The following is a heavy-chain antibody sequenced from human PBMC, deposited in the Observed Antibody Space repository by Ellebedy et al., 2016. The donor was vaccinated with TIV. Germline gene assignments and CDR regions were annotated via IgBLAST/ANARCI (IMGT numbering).Heavy chain of an antibody. CDR2: IYYSGST. CDR1: GGSISSYY. J-gene: IGHJ4*02. CDR3: ARLKARSFDY. Sequence: MPSETLSLTCTVSGGSISSYYWSWIRQPPGKGLEWIGYIYYSGSTNYNPSLKSRVTISVDTSKNQFSLKLSSVTAADTAVYYCARLKARSFDYWGQGTLVTVSS. V-gene: IGHV4-59*12.